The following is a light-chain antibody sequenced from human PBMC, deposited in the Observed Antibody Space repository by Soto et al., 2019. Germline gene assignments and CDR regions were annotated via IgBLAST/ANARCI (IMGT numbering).Light chain of an antibody. J-gene: IGKJ5*01. CDR1: QSVSSN. CDR3: QQYNNWPLL. Sequence: IVMTQSPATLSVYPGERATLSCRASQSVSSNLAWYQQKPGQAPRLLIYGASIRATGIPARFSGSGSGTEFTLTISSLQSEDFAVYYCQQYNNWPLLFGQGTRLEIK. CDR2: GAS. V-gene: IGKV3D-15*01.